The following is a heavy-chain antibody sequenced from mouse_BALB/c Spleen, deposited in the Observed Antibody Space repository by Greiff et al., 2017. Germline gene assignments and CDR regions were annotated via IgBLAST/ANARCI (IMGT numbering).Heavy chain of an antibody. CDR2: INPYNGAT. CDR3: ARGGNLYAMDY. Sequence: VQLQQSGPELVKPGASVKISCKASGYSFTGYYMHWVKQSHVKSLEWIGRINPYNGATSYNQNFKDKASLTVDKSSSTAYMELHSLTSEDSAVYYCARGGNLYAMDYWGQGTSVTVSS. D-gene: IGHD2-1*01. V-gene: IGHV1-31*01. CDR1: GYSFTGYY. J-gene: IGHJ4*01.